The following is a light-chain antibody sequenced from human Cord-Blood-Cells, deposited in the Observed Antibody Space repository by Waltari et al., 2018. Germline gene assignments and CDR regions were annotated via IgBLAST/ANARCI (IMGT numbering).Light chain of an antibody. CDR1: SRDVGGYNY. CDR2: DVS. Sequence: QSALTQPRPVSGSPGPSVTISCTGTSRDVGGYNYVPWYQQHPGKAPKLMIYDVSKRPSGVPDRFSGSKSGNTASLTISGLQAEDEADYYCCSYAGSYTWVFGGGTKLTVL. V-gene: IGLV2-11*01. CDR3: CSYAGSYTWV. J-gene: IGLJ3*02.